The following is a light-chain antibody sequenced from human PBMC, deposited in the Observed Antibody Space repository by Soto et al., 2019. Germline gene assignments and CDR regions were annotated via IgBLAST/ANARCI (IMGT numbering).Light chain of an antibody. V-gene: IGLV2-11*01. Sequence: QSALTQPRSVSGSPGQSVTLSCTGTSSDVGGYNYVSWYQQHPGKAPKLFIYDVTERPSGVPDRFSASKSGNTDSLTISGLQAEDEADYYCSSYAGSDTMIFGGGTKLTVL. J-gene: IGLJ2*01. CDR1: SSDVGGYNY. CDR2: DVT. CDR3: SSYAGSDTMI.